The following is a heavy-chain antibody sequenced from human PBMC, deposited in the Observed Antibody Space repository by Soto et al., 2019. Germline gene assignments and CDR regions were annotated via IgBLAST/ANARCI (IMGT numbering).Heavy chain of an antibody. D-gene: IGHD2-2*01. J-gene: IGHJ5*02. CDR2: ISSYNGNT. Sequence: AAVKVSCKASGYTFTSYGISWVRQAPGQGLEWMGWISSYNGNTNYAQKVQGRVTLTTDTSTSTTYMELRSLRSDDTAVYYCARGPRYCSTTTCFSGVTWFDPWGQGTLVTVSS. CDR1: GYTFTSYG. V-gene: IGHV1-18*04. CDR3: ARGPRYCSTTTCFSGVTWFDP.